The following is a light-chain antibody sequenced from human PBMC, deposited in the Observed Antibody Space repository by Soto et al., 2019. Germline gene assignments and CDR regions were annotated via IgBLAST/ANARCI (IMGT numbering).Light chain of an antibody. CDR1: QSISHW. CDR3: QQYSAYPYT. J-gene: IGKJ2*01. CDR2: DAS. V-gene: IGKV1-5*01. Sequence: DIQMTQSPSTLSALVGDTVTITCRASQSISHWLAWYQQRPGRAPKLLIYDASSLESGVPSRFSGSGSGTEFTLTISSLQPDDFATYYCQQYSAYPYTFGQGTKVDIK.